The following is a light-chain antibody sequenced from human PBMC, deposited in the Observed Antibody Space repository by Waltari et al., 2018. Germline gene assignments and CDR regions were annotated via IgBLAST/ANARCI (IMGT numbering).Light chain of an antibody. V-gene: IGKV3-11*01. Sequence: EIVLTQSPATLSVSSGESATLSCRARQSVGTFLAWCQQKPGQAPRLLIYDASKRATGIPARFSVSGSGTDFSLTVRSLEPEDFAIYYCQQRSNWPMYTLGQGTKLESK. CDR3: QQRSNWPMYT. CDR2: DAS. CDR1: QSVGTF. J-gene: IGKJ2*01.